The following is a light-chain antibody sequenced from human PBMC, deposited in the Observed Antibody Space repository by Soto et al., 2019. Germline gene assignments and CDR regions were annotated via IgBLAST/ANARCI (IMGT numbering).Light chain of an antibody. Sequence: QSALTQPPSASGSPGQSVTISCTGTSSDVGGYNYVSWYQQNPGKAPKLIIFEVNRRASGVPDRFSGSKSGNTASLTVSGLQAEDEGDYYCSSVAGGDLYVFGGGTKLTVL. CDR2: EVN. V-gene: IGLV2-8*01. CDR3: SSVAGGDLYV. J-gene: IGLJ3*02. CDR1: SSDVGGYNY.